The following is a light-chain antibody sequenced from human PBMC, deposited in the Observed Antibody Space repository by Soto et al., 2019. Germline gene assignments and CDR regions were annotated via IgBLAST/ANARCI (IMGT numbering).Light chain of an antibody. CDR1: QTISGSY. V-gene: IGKV3-20*01. CDR2: ATS. Sequence: EIVLTQSPGTLSLSPGERATLSCRPSQTISGSYFAWYQQKPGQAPRLLIYATSRRATGIPDRFSGSGSETHFTLTISRLEPEDFAVYYWRHYSTSPWTFGQGTKVEIK. J-gene: IGKJ1*01. CDR3: RHYSTSPWT.